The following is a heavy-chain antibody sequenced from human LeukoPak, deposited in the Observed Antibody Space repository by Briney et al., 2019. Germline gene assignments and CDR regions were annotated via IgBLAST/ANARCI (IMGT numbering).Heavy chain of an antibody. CDR1: GFTFSSYA. CDR3: AKRGSGWYVGY. CDR2: ISYDGSNK. V-gene: IGHV3-30-3*02. D-gene: IGHD6-19*01. Sequence: GGSLRLSCAASGFTFSSYAMHWVRQAPGKGLEWVAVISYDGSNKYYADSVKGRFTISRDNSKNTLYLQMNSLRAENTAVYYCAKRGSGWYVGYWGQGTLVTVSS. J-gene: IGHJ4*02.